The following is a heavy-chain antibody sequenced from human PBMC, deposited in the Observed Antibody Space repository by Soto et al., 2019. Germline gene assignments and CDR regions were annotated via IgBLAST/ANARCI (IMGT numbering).Heavy chain of an antibody. J-gene: IGHJ4*02. V-gene: IGHV4-31*03. CDR2: IYYTGNT. D-gene: IGHD1-1*01. CDR3: ASGHDAYKVRY. Sequence: QVQLQESGPGLVKPSQTLSLTCTVSGGSISSGGTGSYWTWIRQLPGKGLEWIGYIYYTGNTYYNPSIKSRPTISIDTPENQFSLKLTSVTAADTAVYFCASGHDAYKVRYWGQGTLVTVSS. CDR1: GGSISSGGTGSY.